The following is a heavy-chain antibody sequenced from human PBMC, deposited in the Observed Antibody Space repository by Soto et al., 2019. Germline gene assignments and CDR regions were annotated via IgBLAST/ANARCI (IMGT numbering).Heavy chain of an antibody. V-gene: IGHV1-8*01. CDR2: MDPSSDNT. J-gene: IGHJ3*02. Sequence: ASVKVSCKASGYPFTSYDLNWVRQATGQGLEWLGWMDPSSDNTGYGQKFQGRVTMTRNTSISTAYMELSSLRSEDTAVYYCARGLRNDAFDIWGQGTMVTVSS. CDR1: GYPFTSYD. CDR3: ARGLRNDAFDI.